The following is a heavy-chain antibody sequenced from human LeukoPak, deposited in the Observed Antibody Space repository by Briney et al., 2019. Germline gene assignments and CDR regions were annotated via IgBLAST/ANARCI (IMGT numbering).Heavy chain of an antibody. V-gene: IGHV3-74*01. D-gene: IGHD3-10*01. J-gene: IGHJ4*02. CDR3: ARGRGYYGSGSYY. CDR1: GFTFSSYW. Sequence: GGSLRLSCAASGFTFSSYWMHRVRQAPGKGLVWVSRINSDGSSTSYADSVKGRFTISRDNAKNTLYLQMNSLRAEDTAVYYCARGRGYYGSGSYYWGQGTLVTVSS. CDR2: INSDGSST.